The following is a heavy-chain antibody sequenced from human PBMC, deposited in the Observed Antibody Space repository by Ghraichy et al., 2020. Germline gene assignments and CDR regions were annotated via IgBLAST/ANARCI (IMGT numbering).Heavy chain of an antibody. Sequence: GSLRLSCAASGFTFSSYAMHWVRQAPGKGLEWVAVISYDGSNKYYADSVKGRFTISRDNSKNTLYLQMNSLRAEDTAVYYCARDPGGFGYDFWSGYFWSGLDPWGQGALVTVSS. V-gene: IGHV3-30-3*01. CDR3: ARDPGGFGYDFWSGYFWSGLDP. CDR1: GFTFSSYA. D-gene: IGHD3-3*01. CDR2: ISYDGSNK. J-gene: IGHJ5*02.